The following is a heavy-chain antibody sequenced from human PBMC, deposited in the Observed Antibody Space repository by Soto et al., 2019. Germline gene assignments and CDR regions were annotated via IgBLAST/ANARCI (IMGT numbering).Heavy chain of an antibody. Sequence: EVQLLESGGGLVQPGGSLRLSCAASGFRFSSYAMSWVRQAPGKGLEWVSAISGSGGSTYYADSVKGRFTISRDNSKNTLYLQMNSLRAEDTAVYYCAKGRLRGQTGGGFDYRGQGTLVTVSS. D-gene: IGHD1-26*01. CDR2: ISGSGGST. CDR3: AKGRLRGQTGGGFDY. CDR1: GFRFSSYA. V-gene: IGHV3-23*01. J-gene: IGHJ4*02.